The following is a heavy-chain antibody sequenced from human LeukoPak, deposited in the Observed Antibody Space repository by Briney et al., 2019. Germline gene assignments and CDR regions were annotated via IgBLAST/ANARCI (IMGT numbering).Heavy chain of an antibody. V-gene: IGHV3-53*01. CDR3: ASNLLSSRIVVATAGAFDI. D-gene: IGHD3-22*01. CDR1: VFTVSSNY. Sequence: GGSQRLSCAASVFTVSSNYMSWVRQAPGKGLEWVSVIYSGGSTYYADSLKGRFTISRDNSKNTLYLKMNSLRAEDTAVYYCASNLLSSRIVVATAGAFDIWGQGTMVTVSS. CDR2: IYSGGST. J-gene: IGHJ3*02.